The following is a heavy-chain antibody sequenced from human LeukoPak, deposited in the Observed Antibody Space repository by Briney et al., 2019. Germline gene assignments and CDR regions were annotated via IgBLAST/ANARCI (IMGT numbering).Heavy chain of an antibody. V-gene: IGHV3-30*02. J-gene: IGHJ5*02. CDR2: IRYDGSNK. CDR3: AKDPSHDYGDYWFDP. Sequence: PGGSLRLSCAASGFTFSSYGMHWVRQAPGKGLEWGAFIRYDGSNKYYADSVKGRFTISRDNSKNTLYLQMNSLRAEDTAVYYCAKDPSHDYGDYWFDPWGQGTLVTVSS. CDR1: GFTFSSYG. D-gene: IGHD4-17*01.